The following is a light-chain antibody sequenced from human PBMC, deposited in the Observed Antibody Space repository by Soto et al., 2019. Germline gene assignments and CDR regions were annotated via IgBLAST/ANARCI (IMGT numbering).Light chain of an antibody. CDR3: TACTSGNTYV. CDR1: SSDVGFHNF. J-gene: IGLJ1*01. Sequence: QSVLTQPASVSGSPGQSITISCTGTSSDVGFHNFVSWYQQHPGKVPKLMIYDVSNRPSGVSNRFSGSKSGNTASLTISGLQAEDEADYYCTACTSGNTYVFGTGTKLTVL. CDR2: DVS. V-gene: IGLV2-14*03.